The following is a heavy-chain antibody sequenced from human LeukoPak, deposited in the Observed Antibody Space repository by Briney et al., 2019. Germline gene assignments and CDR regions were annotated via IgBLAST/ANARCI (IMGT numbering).Heavy chain of an antibody. D-gene: IGHD6-6*01. J-gene: IGHJ4*02. CDR2: ISSSSSYI. CDR3: ARVSGAAHDY. CDR1: GFTFSSYS. V-gene: IGHV3-21*01. Sequence: GGSLRLSCAASGFTFSSYSMNWVRQAPRKGLEWVSSISSSSSYIYYADSVKGRFTISRDNAKNSLYLQMNSLRAEDTAVYYCARVSGAAHDYWGQGTLVTVSS.